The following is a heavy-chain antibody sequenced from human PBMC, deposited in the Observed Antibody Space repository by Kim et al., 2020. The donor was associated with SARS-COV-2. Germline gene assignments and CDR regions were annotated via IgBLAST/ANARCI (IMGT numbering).Heavy chain of an antibody. Sequence: GGSLRLSCAASGFTFDDYAMHWVRQAPGKGLEWVSLISWDGGSTYYADSVKGRFTISRDNSKNSLYLQMNSLRAEDTALYYCAKGSTMVRGVNYYYYYGMDVWGQGTTVTVSS. V-gene: IGHV3-43D*03. J-gene: IGHJ6*02. CDR2: ISWDGGST. D-gene: IGHD3-10*01. CDR1: GFTFDDYA. CDR3: AKGSTMVRGVNYYYYYGMDV.